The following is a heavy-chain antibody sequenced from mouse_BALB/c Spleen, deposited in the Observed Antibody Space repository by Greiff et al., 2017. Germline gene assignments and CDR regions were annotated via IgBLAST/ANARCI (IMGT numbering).Heavy chain of an antibody. CDR3: ARGGGNYGGFAY. CDR2: INPGSGGT. Sequence: VQLQQSGAELVRPGTSVKVSCKSSAYAFTNYLLERVKQRPGQGLEWIGVINPGSGGTNYNEKFKGKATLTADKTSTTDYMQLSSLTSDESAVKFWARGGGNYGGFAYWGQGTLVTVSA. CDR1: AYAFTNYL. D-gene: IGHD2-1*01. J-gene: IGHJ3*01. V-gene: IGHV1-54*01.